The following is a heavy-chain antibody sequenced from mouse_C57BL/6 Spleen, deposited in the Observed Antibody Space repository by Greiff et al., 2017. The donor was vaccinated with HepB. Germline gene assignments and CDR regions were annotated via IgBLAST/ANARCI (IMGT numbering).Heavy chain of an antibody. CDR2: INPNNGGT. CDR1: GYTFTDYN. Sequence: EVQLQQSGPELVKPGASVKIPCKASGYTFTDYNMDWVKQSHGKSLEWIGDINPNNGGTIYNQKFKGKATLTVDKSSSTAYMELRSLTSEDTAVYYCARGGDYSNYVGRFAYWGQGTLVTVSA. CDR3: ARGGDYSNYVGRFAY. D-gene: IGHD2-5*01. J-gene: IGHJ3*01. V-gene: IGHV1-18*01.